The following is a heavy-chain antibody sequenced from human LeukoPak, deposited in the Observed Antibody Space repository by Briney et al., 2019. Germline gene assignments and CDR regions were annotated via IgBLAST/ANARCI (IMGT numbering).Heavy chain of an antibody. V-gene: IGHV3-20*04. J-gene: IGHJ4*02. CDR1: GFTFHDHG. Sequence: SGGSLRLSCAASGFTFHDHGMSWVRQVPGKGLEWVSALNWNGDNTGYADSVKGRFTISRDNAKKSLYLRMNSLTAEDTAYYYCAREEGPYFDCWGQGTLVTVSS. CDR2: LNWNGDNT. CDR3: AREEGPYFDC.